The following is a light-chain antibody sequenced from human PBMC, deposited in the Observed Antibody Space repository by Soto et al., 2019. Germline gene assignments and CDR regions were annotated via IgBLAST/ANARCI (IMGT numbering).Light chain of an antibody. V-gene: IGKV3-15*01. J-gene: IGKJ2*01. CDR2: GAS. CDR1: QSVSSN. CDR3: QQYNNWPPYT. Sequence: EIVMTQSPATLSVSPGESATLSCRASQSVSSNLAWYQQKPGQAPRLLIYGASTRATGIPARFSGSGSGTEFTLTLSRLQSEDFAVYYCQQYNNWPPYTFGQGTKLEIK.